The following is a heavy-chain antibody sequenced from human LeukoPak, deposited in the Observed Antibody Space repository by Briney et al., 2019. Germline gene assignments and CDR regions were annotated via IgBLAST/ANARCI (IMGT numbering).Heavy chain of an antibody. CDR3: ARAKWGAFDI. V-gene: IGHV3-7*01. CDR2: IKQDGSEK. Sequence: GGSLRLSCAASGFTFSSYWMSWVRQAPGKGLEWVANIKQDGSEKYYVDSVKGRFTISRDNAKNSLYLQMKSLRVDDTAVYYCARAKWGAFDIWGQGRMVTVSS. CDR1: GFTFSSYW. D-gene: IGHD3-16*01. J-gene: IGHJ3*02.